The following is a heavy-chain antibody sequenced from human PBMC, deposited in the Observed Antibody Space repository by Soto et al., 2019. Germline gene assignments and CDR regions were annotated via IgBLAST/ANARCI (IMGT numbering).Heavy chain of an antibody. V-gene: IGHV3-23*01. CDR2: ISLGGGST. D-gene: IGHD2-15*01. CDR1: GFTFSRFD. Sequence: EVQLLESGGGLVQPGGSLRLSCVASGFTFSRFDMSWVRQAPGKGLQWVAGISLGGGSTYYTDSVKGRFTISRDNSENTLYLQMNSLRGEDTAVYYCAKTVSIAVVAAPNFDSWGQGTLVTVSS. J-gene: IGHJ4*02. CDR3: AKTVSIAVVAAPNFDS.